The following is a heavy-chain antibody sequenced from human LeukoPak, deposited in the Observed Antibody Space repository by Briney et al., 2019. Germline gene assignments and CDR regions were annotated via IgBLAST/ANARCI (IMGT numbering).Heavy chain of an antibody. Sequence: GGSLRLSCAASGFTFSSYWMSRVRQAPGKGLEWVASIKQDGSEKYYVDSVKGRFTISRDNAKNSLYPQMNSLRAEDTAVYYCARDAPTEIAVAGTRFDPWGQGTLVTVSS. D-gene: IGHD6-19*01. CDR1: GFTFSSYW. CDR3: ARDAPTEIAVAGTRFDP. CDR2: IKQDGSEK. V-gene: IGHV3-7*03. J-gene: IGHJ5*02.